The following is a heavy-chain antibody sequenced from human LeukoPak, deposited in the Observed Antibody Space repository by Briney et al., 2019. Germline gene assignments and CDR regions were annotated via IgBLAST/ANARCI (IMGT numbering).Heavy chain of an antibody. Sequence: PGGSLRLSCAASGLTVRSNYMSWVRQAPGKGLEWGSIIYGGGDTSYTDSVKGRFTISRDNSKNTLYLQMYSLRAEDTAVYYCARARSWPEHAFDIWGQGTMVTVSS. CDR1: GLTVRSNY. CDR3: ARARSWPEHAFDI. D-gene: IGHD5-24*01. V-gene: IGHV3-53*01. J-gene: IGHJ3*02. CDR2: IYGGGDT.